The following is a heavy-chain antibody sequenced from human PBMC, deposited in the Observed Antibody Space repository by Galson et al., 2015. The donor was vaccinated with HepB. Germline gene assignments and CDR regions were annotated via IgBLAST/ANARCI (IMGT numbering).Heavy chain of an antibody. V-gene: IGHV3-23*01. D-gene: IGHD5-18*01. CDR3: AEGYGLFDS. CDR2: ITGKGDST. J-gene: IGHJ5*01. Sequence: WISGITGKGDSTFYADSVKGRFAVSKDNSNNMLYLQMNSLRGEDAGLYLCAEGYGLFDSWGQGTTVTVSS.